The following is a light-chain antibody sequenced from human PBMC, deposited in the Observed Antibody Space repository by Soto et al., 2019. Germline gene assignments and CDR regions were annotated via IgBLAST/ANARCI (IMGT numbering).Light chain of an antibody. J-gene: IGKJ5*01. V-gene: IGKV3-15*01. CDR1: QSVSSSY. CDR2: GAS. Sequence: EIVMTQSPDTLSVSPGERASLSCRSIQSVSSSYLAWYQQQPGQAPRILLYGASTRATGIPARFSGSGSGTEFTLTISSMQSEDFAVYYCQQYNNWPQITFGQGTRLEI. CDR3: QQYNNWPQIT.